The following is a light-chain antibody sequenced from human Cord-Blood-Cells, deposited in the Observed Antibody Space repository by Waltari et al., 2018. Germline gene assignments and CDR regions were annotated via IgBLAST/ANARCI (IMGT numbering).Light chain of an antibody. CDR3: SSYTSSSTPVV. V-gene: IGLV2-14*01. CDR1: SSDVGGYNY. J-gene: IGLJ2*01. Sequence: QSALTQPASVSGSPGQSLTIFCTGTSSDVGGYNYVSWYQQHPGKAPKLMIYDVSNRPSGVSNRFSGSKSGYTASLTISGLQAEDEADYYCSSYTSSSTPVVFGGGTKLTVL. CDR2: DVS.